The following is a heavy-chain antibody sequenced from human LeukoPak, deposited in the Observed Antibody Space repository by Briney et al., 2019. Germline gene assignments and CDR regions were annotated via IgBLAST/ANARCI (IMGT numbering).Heavy chain of an antibody. CDR3: ARDQAVAEAEFDY. V-gene: IGHV3-74*01. CDR1: GFTFSSFW. Sequence: GGSLRLSCAASGFTFSSFWMHWVRQAPGKGLVWVSHINSDGSTTDYADSVRGRFTISRDNAKNTLYLQMNSLTAEDTAVYYCARDQAVAEAEFDYWGQGTLVTVSS. J-gene: IGHJ4*02. CDR2: INSDGSTT. D-gene: IGHD6-19*01.